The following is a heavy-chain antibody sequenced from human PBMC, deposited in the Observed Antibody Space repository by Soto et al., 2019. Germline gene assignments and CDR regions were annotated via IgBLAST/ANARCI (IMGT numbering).Heavy chain of an antibody. J-gene: IGHJ4*02. CDR2: IYYSGST. Sequence: PSETLSLTCTVSGGSISSGGYYWSWIRQHPGKGLEWIGHIYYSGSTYYNPSLKSRVTISVDTSKNQFSLKLSSVTAADTAVYYCARGLITGTRSHFDYWGQGTLVTVSS. D-gene: IGHD1-7*01. V-gene: IGHV4-31*03. CDR3: ARGLITGTRSHFDY. CDR1: GGSISSGGYY.